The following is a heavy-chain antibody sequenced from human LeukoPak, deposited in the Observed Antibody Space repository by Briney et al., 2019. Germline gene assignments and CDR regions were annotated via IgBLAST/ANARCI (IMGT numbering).Heavy chain of an antibody. CDR1: GYTFTGYY. V-gene: IGHV1-2*04. Sequence: GASVKVSCKASGYTFTGYYMHWVRQAPGQGLEWMGWINPYSGGTNYAQKFQGWVTMTRDTSISTAYMELSRLRSDDTAVYYCARGGIVASDFDYWGQGTLVTVSS. CDR2: INPYSGGT. CDR3: ARGGIVASDFDY. J-gene: IGHJ4*02. D-gene: IGHD1-26*01.